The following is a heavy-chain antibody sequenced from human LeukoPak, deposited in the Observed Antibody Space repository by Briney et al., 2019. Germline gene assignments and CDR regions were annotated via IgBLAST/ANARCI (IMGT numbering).Heavy chain of an antibody. CDR3: ARRRGGSGSRKVNYYYYYYMDV. D-gene: IGHD3-10*01. CDR1: GGSISSYY. V-gene: IGHV4-59*12. Sequence: SETLSLTCTVSGGSISSYYWSWIRQPPGKGLEWIGYIYYSGSTNYNPSLKSRVTISVDTSKNQFSLKLSSVTAADTAVYYCARRRGGSGSRKVNYYYYYYMDVWGKGTTVTISS. CDR2: IYYSGST. J-gene: IGHJ6*03.